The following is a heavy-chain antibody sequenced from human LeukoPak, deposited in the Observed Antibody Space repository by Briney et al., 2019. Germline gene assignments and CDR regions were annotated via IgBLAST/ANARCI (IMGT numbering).Heavy chain of an antibody. V-gene: IGHV3-7*01. CDR2: IKQDGSEK. CDR1: GFTFSSYW. CDR3: ASEPAADDAFDI. Sequence: GGSLRLSCAASGFTFSSYWMSWVRQAPGEGLEWVANIKQDGSEKYYVDSVKGRFTISRDNAKNSLYLQMNSLRAEDTAVYYCASEPAADDAFDIWGQGTMVTVSS. J-gene: IGHJ3*02. D-gene: IGHD1-14*01.